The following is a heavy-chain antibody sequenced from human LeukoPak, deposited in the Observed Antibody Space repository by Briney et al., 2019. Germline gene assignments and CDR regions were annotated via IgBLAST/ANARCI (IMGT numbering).Heavy chain of an antibody. J-gene: IGHJ4*02. V-gene: IGHV1-69*04. D-gene: IGHD3-22*01. Sequence: SVKVSCKASGGTFSSYAISWVRQAPGQGLEWMGRIIPILGIANYAQKFQGRVTITADKSTSTAYMELSSLRSEDTAVYYCARARSSSGYIDYWGQGNLVTVSS. CDR3: ARARSSSGYIDY. CDR1: GGTFSSYA. CDR2: IIPILGIA.